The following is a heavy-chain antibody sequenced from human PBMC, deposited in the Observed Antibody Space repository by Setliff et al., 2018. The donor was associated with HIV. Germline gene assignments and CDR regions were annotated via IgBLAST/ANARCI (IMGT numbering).Heavy chain of an antibody. V-gene: IGHV4-34*01. CDR1: GASFSGYY. D-gene: IGHD2-2*01. CDR2: INHSGIT. J-gene: IGHJ4*02. CDR3: ARVRLRVPPSIFDY. Sequence: SETLSLTCAVYGASFSGYYWAWIRQSPGTGLEWIGEINHSGITNYNPTLKSRVTISTDTSKNQFSLRLNSVTAAATAVYYCARVRLRVPPSIFDYWGQGALVTVSS.